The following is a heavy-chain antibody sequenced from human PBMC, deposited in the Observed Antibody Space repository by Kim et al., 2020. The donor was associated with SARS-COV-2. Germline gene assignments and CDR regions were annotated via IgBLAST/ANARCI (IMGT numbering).Heavy chain of an antibody. D-gene: IGHD5-18*01. V-gene: IGHV3-49*03. J-gene: IGHJ6*02. CDR2: IRSKAYGGTT. CDR1: GFTFGDYA. Sequence: GGSLRLSCTASGFTFGDYAMSWFRQAPGKGLEWVGFIRSKAYGGTTEYAASVKGRFTISRDDSKSIAYLQMNSLKTEDTAVYYCTRDSAGKMGKETAMDEYYYYYYGMDVWGQGTTVTVSS. CDR3: TRDSAGKMGKETAMDEYYYYYYGMDV.